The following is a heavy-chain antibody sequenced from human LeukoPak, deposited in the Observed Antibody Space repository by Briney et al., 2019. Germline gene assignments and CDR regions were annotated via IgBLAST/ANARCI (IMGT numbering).Heavy chain of an antibody. V-gene: IGHV4-38-2*01. J-gene: IGHJ5*02. CDR1: GYSISSGYY. Sequence: SETLSLTCAVSGYSISSGYYWGWIRQPPGKGREWIGCIYHSGSTYYNPSLKSRVTISVDTSKNQFSLKLSSLTAADTAVYYCARQGRMVVAAARSTWFDPWGQATLVTVSS. D-gene: IGHD2-15*01. CDR3: ARQGRMVVAAARSTWFDP. CDR2: IYHSGST.